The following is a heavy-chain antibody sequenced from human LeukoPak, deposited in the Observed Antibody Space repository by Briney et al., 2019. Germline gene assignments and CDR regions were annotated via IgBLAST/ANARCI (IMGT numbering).Heavy chain of an antibody. CDR2: INHSGST. V-gene: IGHV4-34*01. CDR1: GGSFSGYY. J-gene: IGHJ6*04. D-gene: IGHD3-16*02. Sequence: SETLSLTCAVYGGSFSGYYWSWIRQPPGKGLEWIGEINHSGSTNYNPSLKSRVTISVDTSKNQFSLKLSSVTAADTAVYYCARRYLARPMDVWAKGTTVTVSS. CDR3: ARRYLARPMDV.